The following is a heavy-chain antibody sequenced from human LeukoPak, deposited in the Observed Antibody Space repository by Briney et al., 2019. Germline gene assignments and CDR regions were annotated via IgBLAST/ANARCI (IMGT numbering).Heavy chain of an antibody. CDR3: ARNYGGNSPPFDY. Sequence: SETLSLTCTVSGGSISSYYWSWIRQPPGKGLEWIGYIYYSGSTNYNPSLKSRVTISVDTSKNQFSLKLSSVTAADTAVYYCARNYGGNSPPFDYWGQGTLGTVSS. V-gene: IGHV4-59*08. D-gene: IGHD4-23*01. J-gene: IGHJ4*02. CDR2: IYYSGST. CDR1: GGSISSYY.